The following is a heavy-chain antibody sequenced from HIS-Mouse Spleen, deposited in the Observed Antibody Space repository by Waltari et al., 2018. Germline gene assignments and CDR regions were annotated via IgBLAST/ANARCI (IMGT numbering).Heavy chain of an antibody. V-gene: IGHV3-11*01. J-gene: IGHJ4*02. D-gene: IGHD3-22*01. CDR2: ISSSGSTI. Sequence: QVQLVESGGGLVKPGGSLRLSCAASGFTFSDYYLSWIRQAPGKGLEWVSYISSSGSTIYYADSVKGRFTISRDNAKNSLYLQMNSLRAEDTAVYYCARDESRNWEIAYYFDYWGQGTLVTVSS. CDR3: ARDESRNWEIAYYFDY. CDR1: GFTFSDYY.